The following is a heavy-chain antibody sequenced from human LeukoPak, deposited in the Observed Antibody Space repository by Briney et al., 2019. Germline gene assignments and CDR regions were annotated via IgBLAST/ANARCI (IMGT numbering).Heavy chain of an antibody. CDR2: MNPNSGNT. V-gene: IGHV1-8*01. J-gene: IGHJ3*02. CDR3: ARRTGFFDAFDI. CDR1: GYTFTSYD. Sequence: ASVKVSCKASGYTFTSYDINWARQATGQGLEWMGWMNPNSGNTGYAQKFQGRVTMTRNTSISTAYMELSSLRSDDTAVYYCARRTGFFDAFDIWGQGTMVTVSS. D-gene: IGHD7-27*01.